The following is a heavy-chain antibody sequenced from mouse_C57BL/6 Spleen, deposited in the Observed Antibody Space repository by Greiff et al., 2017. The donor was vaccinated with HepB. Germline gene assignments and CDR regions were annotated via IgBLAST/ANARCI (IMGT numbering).Heavy chain of an antibody. CDR1: GYTFTSFW. D-gene: IGHD2-14*01. Sequence: QVQLQQPGAELVRPGSSVKLSCKASGYTFTSFWMHWVKQRPIQGLEWIGNIDPSDSETHYNQKFKDKATLTVDKSSSTAYMQLSRLTSEDSAVYYCARGGGTGYFDVWGTGTTVTVSS. V-gene: IGHV1-52*01. J-gene: IGHJ1*03. CDR3: ARGGGTGYFDV. CDR2: IDPSDSET.